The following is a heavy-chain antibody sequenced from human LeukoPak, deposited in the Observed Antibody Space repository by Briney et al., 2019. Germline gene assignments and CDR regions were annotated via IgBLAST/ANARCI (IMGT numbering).Heavy chain of an antibody. V-gene: IGHV3-48*01. Sequence: PGGSLRLSCAASGFTFSSYTMNWVRQAPGKGLEWVSYISKSSNTIYYADSVKGRLTISRDNAKNSLYLQMNSLRADDTAVYYCAKVKEMYSSGSYYFDYWGQGTLVTVSS. CDR3: AKVKEMYSSGSYYFDY. CDR2: ISKSSNTI. D-gene: IGHD6-19*01. CDR1: GFTFSSYT. J-gene: IGHJ4*02.